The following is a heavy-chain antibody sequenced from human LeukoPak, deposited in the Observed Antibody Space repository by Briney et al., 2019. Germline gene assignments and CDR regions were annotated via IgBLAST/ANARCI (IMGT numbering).Heavy chain of an antibody. V-gene: IGHV3-11*01. D-gene: IGHD3-22*01. Sequence: GRSLRLSCAASGFTFSDYYMSWIRQAPGKGLEWVSYISSSGSTIYYADSVKGRFTISRDKAKNSLYLQMNSLRAEDTAVYYCARDGPYYYDSSGYDYWGQGTLVTVSS. CDR1: GFTFSDYY. CDR3: ARDGPYYYDSSGYDY. CDR2: ISSSGSTI. J-gene: IGHJ4*02.